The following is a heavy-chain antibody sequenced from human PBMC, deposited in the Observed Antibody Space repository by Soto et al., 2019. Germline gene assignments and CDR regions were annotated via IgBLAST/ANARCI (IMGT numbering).Heavy chain of an antibody. D-gene: IGHD5-18*01. J-gene: IGHJ3*01. CDR2: LSSSGGST. V-gene: IGHV3-23*01. Sequence: EVQLLESGGGLVQPGGSLRLSCAASGFTFSSYAMSWVRQAPGKGLEWVSALSSSGGSTYYADSVKGRFTISRDNSKNTLYLQMNSLRAEDTAVYYCAKSALLLWLKGGDAFDVWGQGTMVTVSS. CDR3: AKSALLLWLKGGDAFDV. CDR1: GFTFSSYA.